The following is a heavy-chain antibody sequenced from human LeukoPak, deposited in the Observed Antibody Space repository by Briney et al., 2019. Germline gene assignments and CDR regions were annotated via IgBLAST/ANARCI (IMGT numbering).Heavy chain of an antibody. Sequence: ASVKLSCKASGYTFTSYGISWVRQAPGQGLEWMGWISAYNGNTNYAQKIQGRVTMTTDTSTSTANMELRSLRSDDTAVYYCARLYYYDSSGYYDEMFWFDPCGQGTLVTVSS. V-gene: IGHV1-18*01. D-gene: IGHD3-22*01. CDR3: ARLYYYDSSGYYDEMFWFDP. J-gene: IGHJ5*02. CDR1: GYTFTSYG. CDR2: ISAYNGNT.